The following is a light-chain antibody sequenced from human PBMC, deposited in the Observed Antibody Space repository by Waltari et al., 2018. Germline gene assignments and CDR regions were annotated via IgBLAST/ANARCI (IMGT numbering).Light chain of an antibody. CDR3: ASWDDSLNALL. V-gene: IGLV1-44*01. J-gene: IGLJ2*01. CDR1: SSNIGTNT. Sequence: QSVLTQPPSASGTPGQRVTIPCSGSSSNIGTNTVNWYQQLPGTAPKLLLYSTHQWPSGVPARFSGSKSGTSASLAISELQSEDEADYYCASWDDSLNALLFGGGTKLTVL. CDR2: STH.